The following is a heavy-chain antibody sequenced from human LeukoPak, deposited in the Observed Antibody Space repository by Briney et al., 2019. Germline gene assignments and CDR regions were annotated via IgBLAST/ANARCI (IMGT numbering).Heavy chain of an antibody. D-gene: IGHD1-26*01. CDR1: GFTFSNHW. CDR3: AREVGTPQAFDI. CDR2: INRDGSRT. J-gene: IGHJ3*02. Sequence: PGGSLRLSCAASGFTFSNHWMHWVRQAPGKGLMWVSRINRDGSRTDYADSVKGRFTISRDNAKNSLYLQMNSLKAEDTAIYYCAREVGTPQAFDIWGQGTMVTVS. V-gene: IGHV3-74*01.